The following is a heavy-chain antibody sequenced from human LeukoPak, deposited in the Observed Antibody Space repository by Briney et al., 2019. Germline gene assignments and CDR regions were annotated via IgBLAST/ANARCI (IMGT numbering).Heavy chain of an antibody. D-gene: IGHD6-13*01. CDR2: ISGSGNRA. CDR1: GFTFSSYA. Sequence: GGSLRLSCAASGFTFSSYAMSWVRQAARTGLAWVSIISGSGNRAEYPDSVQGRFTISRDNSKNTLSLQMNSLRAEDTAVYYCAREGLGAAAGTFDYWGQGTLVTVSS. CDR3: AREGLGAAAGTFDY. J-gene: IGHJ4*02. V-gene: IGHV3-23*01.